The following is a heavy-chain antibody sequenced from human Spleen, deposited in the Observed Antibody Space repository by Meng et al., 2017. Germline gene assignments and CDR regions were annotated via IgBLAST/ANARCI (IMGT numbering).Heavy chain of an antibody. J-gene: IGHJ4*02. CDR3: AIAVAGRFDY. D-gene: IGHD6-19*01. Sequence: GGSMCNADAVKGRFTISRDNSKNMLFLQMNSLRAEDTAAYYCAIAVAGRFDYWGQGTLVTVSS. CDR2: GGSM. V-gene: IGHV3-23*01.